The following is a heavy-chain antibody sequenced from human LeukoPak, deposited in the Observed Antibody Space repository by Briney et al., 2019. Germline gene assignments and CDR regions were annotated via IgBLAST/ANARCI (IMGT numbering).Heavy chain of an antibody. Sequence: GGSLRLSCAAPGFTVSSNYMSWVRQAPGKGLEWVSVIYSGGSTYYADSVKGRFTISRDNSKNTLYLQMNSLRAEDTAVYYCARDGSRLLDYWGQGTLVTVSS. CDR3: ARDGSRLLDY. D-gene: IGHD3-10*01. CDR2: IYSGGST. CDR1: GFTVSSNY. V-gene: IGHV3-66*02. J-gene: IGHJ4*02.